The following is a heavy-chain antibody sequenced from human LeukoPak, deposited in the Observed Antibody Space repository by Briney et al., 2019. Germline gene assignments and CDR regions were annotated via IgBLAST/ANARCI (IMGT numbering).Heavy chain of an antibody. J-gene: IGHJ4*02. CDR3: ARSDSSGWKDS. CDR2: INPNSGGT. D-gene: IGHD6-19*01. V-gene: IGHV1-2*02. Sequence: ASVKVSCEASGYTFTGYYIHWVRQAPGQGLEWMGWINPNSGGTNYAQKFQDRVTMTRDTSISTAYMELSRLRSDDTALYYCARSDSSGWKDSWGQGTLVTVSS. CDR1: GYTFTGYY.